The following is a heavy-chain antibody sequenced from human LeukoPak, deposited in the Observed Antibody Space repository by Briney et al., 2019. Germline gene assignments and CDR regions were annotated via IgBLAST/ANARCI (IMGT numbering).Heavy chain of an antibody. V-gene: IGHV3-11*06. CDR1: GFTFSDYY. CDR2: ISSSSSYT. J-gene: IGHJ5*02. Sequence: GRSLRLSCAASGFTFSDYYMSWIRQAPGKGLEWVSYISSSSSYTNYADSVKGRFTISRDNAKNSLYLQMNSLRAEDTAVYYCARSRPGWFDPWGQGTLVTVSS. CDR3: ARSRPGWFDP. D-gene: IGHD7-27*01.